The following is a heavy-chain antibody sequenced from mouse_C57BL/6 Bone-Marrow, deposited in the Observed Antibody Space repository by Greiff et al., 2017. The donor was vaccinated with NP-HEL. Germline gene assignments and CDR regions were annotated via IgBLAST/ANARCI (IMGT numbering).Heavy chain of an antibody. CDR3: TRLPYWYFDV. CDR1: GYTFTDYE. V-gene: IGHV1-15*01. Sequence: QVQLKESGAELVRPGASVTLSCKASGYTFTDYEMHWVKQTPVHGLEWIGAIDPETGGTAYNQKFKGKAILTADKSSSTAYMELRSLTSEDSAVYYCTRLPYWYFDVGGTGTTVTVSS. CDR2: IDPETGGT. J-gene: IGHJ1*03.